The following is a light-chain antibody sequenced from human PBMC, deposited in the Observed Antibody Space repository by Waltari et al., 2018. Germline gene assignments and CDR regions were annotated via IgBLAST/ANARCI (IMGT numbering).Light chain of an antibody. CDR1: SGHSTYA. CDR3: QTWGTGTVV. J-gene: IGLJ2*01. V-gene: IGLV4-69*01. CDR2: VKSDGNH. Sequence: QLVLTQSPSASASLGASVKLTCTLSSGHSTYAIAWHQQQPEKGPRYLMKVKSDGNHTKGDGIPDRFSGSSSGAERYLTISSLQSEDEADYYCQTWGTGTVVFGGGTKLTVL.